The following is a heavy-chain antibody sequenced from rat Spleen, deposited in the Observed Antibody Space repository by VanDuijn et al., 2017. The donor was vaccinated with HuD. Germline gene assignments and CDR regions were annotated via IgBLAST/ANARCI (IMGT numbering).Heavy chain of an antibody. J-gene: IGHJ2*01. CDR3: ARETNLYYFDY. V-gene: IGHV5-31*01. D-gene: IGHD3-1*01. CDR2: ITHTGGNT. CDR1: GFTFNNYW. Sequence: EVQLVESGGGLVQPGRSLRLACVASGFTFNNYWMTWIRQAPGKGLEWVASITHTGGNTYYPDSVKGRFTISRDNAKSTLYLQMDSLRSEDTATYYCARETNLYYFDYWGQGVMVTVSS.